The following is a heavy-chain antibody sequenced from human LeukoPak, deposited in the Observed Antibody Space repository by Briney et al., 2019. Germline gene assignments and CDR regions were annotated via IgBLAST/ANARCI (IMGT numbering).Heavy chain of an antibody. CDR3: AKTVSGLDYTTY. CDR1: GFTFNTYN. J-gene: IGHJ4*02. D-gene: IGHD3/OR15-3a*01. CDR2: ISSGSEII. Sequence: PGGSLRLSCTDSGFTFNTYNNKWPRQAPGKGLEWVSFISSGSEIIYYADSVKGRFTVSRDNAKNTLYLQMNSLRAEDTAVYYCAKTVSGLDYTTYWSQGTLVTVSS. V-gene: IGHV3-48*01.